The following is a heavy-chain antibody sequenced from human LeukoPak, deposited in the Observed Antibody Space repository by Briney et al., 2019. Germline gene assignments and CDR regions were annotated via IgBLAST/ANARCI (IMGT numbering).Heavy chain of an antibody. D-gene: IGHD4-17*01. CDR1: RFTFNNYA. J-gene: IGHJ5*02. V-gene: IGHV3-23*01. CDR2: IHTSGDT. CDR3: IVFGDSNH. Sequence: TGGSLRLSCAASRFTFNNYAMSWVRQAPGKGLEWVSAIHTSGDTCYADSVKGRFTISRDTSKNTLYLQINSLRVEDTAVYYCIVFGDSNHWGQGTLVTVSS.